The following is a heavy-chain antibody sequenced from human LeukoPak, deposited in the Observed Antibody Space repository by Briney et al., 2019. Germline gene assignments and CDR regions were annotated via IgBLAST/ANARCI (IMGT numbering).Heavy chain of an antibody. D-gene: IGHD3-10*01. Sequence: PGGSLRLSCAASGFTFDDYAMHWVRQAPGKGLEWVSLISWDGGSTYYADSVKGRFTISRDNSKNSLYLQMNSLRAEDTALYYCARDVWFGELPSDYWGQGTLVTVSS. J-gene: IGHJ4*02. CDR2: ISWDGGST. V-gene: IGHV3-43D*03. CDR3: ARDVWFGELPSDY. CDR1: GFTFDDYA.